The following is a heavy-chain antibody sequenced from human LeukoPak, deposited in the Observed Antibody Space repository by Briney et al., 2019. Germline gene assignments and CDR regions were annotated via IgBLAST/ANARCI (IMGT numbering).Heavy chain of an antibody. J-gene: IGHJ4*02. Sequence: SETLSLTCAVYGGSFSGYYWSWIRQPPGKGLEWIGEINHSGSTNYNPSLKSRVTISVDTSKNQFSLKLSSVTAADTAVYYCASFRSVTMVRGGRDYWGRGTLVTVSS. CDR1: GGSFSGYY. D-gene: IGHD3-10*01. V-gene: IGHV4-34*01. CDR2: INHSGST. CDR3: ASFRSVTMVRGGRDY.